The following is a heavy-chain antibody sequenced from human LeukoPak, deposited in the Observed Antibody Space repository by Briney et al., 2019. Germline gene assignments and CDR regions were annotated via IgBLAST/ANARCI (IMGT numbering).Heavy chain of an antibody. CDR2: IYSGGST. V-gene: IGHV3-53*05. J-gene: IGHJ4*02. CDR1: GFTVSSNY. Sequence: GGSLRLSCAASGFTVSSNYMTWVRQAPGKGLEWVSVIYSGGSTYYADSVEGRFTISRDNSKNTLYLQMNSLRVDDTAVYFCARDPAYGGSSGLHLDFWGRGTLVAVSS. CDR3: ARDPAYGGSSGLHLDF. D-gene: IGHD4/OR15-4a*01.